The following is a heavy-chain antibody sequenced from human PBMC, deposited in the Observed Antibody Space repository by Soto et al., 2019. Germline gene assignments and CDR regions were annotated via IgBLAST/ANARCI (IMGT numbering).Heavy chain of an antibody. D-gene: IGHD4-17*01. Sequence: EVQLVESGGGLVKPGGSLRLSCAASGFTFSNAWMSWVRQAPGKGLEWVGRIKSKTDGGTTDYAAPVKGRFTISRDDSKNTLYLQMNSLKTEDTAVYYCTDYGDYGGDFDYWGQGTLVTVSS. CDR3: TDYGDYGGDFDY. J-gene: IGHJ4*02. CDR2: IKSKTDGGTT. V-gene: IGHV3-15*01. CDR1: GFTFSNAW.